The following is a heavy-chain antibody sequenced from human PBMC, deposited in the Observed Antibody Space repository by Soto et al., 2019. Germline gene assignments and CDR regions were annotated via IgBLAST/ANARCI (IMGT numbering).Heavy chain of an antibody. CDR2: INSDGSST. D-gene: IGHD3-10*01. V-gene: IGHV3-74*01. CDR1: GFTFSSYW. Sequence: EVQLVESGGGLVQPGGSLRLSCAASGFTFSSYWMHWVRQAPGKGLVWVSRINSDGSSTSYADSVKGRFTISRDNAKNTLYLQMNSLRDEDTAVYYCARVRGVTMVRGVIIDYYGMDVWGQGTTVTVSS. J-gene: IGHJ6*02. CDR3: ARVRGVTMVRGVIIDYYGMDV.